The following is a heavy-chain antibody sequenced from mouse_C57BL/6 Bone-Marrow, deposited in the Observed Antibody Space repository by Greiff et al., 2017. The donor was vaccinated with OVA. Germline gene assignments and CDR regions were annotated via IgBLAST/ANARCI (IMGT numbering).Heavy chain of an antibody. CDR2: INYDGSST. CDR1: GFTFSDYY. CDR3: ARASLYSNDGGAMDY. V-gene: IGHV5-16*01. J-gene: IGHJ4*01. D-gene: IGHD2-12*01. Sequence: EVMLVESEGGLVQPGGSMKLSCTASGFTFSDYYMAWVRQVPEKGLEWVANINYDGSSTYYLDSLKSSFIISRYKAKTILYLQMSSLKSEDTATYYCARASLYSNDGGAMDYWGQGTSVTVSS.